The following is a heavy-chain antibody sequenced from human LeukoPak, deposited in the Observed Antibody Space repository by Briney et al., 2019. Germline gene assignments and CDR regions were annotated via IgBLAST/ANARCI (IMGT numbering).Heavy chain of an antibody. CDR2: MSYSGST. D-gene: IGHD6-19*01. V-gene: IGHV4-59*02. CDR1: EVSGGSVSSYY. CDR3: AGGQQWLAFDS. Sequence: SETLSLTCIVSEVSGGSVSSYYWSWIRQPPGKGLEWIAFMSYSGSTDYNPSLKSRASTSVDTSKNQFSLSLNSMTPADTAVYYCAGGQQWLAFDSWGQGTLVTVSS. J-gene: IGHJ4*02.